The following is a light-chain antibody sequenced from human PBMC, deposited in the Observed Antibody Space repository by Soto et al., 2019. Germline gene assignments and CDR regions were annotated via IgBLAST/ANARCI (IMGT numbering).Light chain of an antibody. V-gene: IGLV2-8*01. J-gene: IGLJ2*01. CDR2: EVS. CDR1: SSDVGGYNY. Sequence: QSALTQPPSASGSPGQSATISCTGTSSDVGGYNYVSWYQQHPGKAPKLMIYEVSKRPSGVPDRLSGSKSGNTASLTVSGLQVEDEADYYCASYTGSDTLVFGGGTKVTVL. CDR3: ASYTGSDTLV.